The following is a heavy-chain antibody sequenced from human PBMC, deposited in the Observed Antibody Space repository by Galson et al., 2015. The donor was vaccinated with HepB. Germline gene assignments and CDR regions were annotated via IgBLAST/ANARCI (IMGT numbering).Heavy chain of an antibody. V-gene: IGHV5-51*01. CDR2: IYADESDT. Sequence: SGAEVTKPGESPTLSCKGSGYNFANYWIACVCQISGKGLEWLGIIYADESDTRYSPTFQGQVTTSVDKSSSPAYRQWSSLKASAAALYYCARHIQYYDSSGFDDYWGQGTLVTVSS. CDR3: ARHIQYYDSSGFDDY. D-gene: IGHD3-22*01. CDR1: GYNFANYW. J-gene: IGHJ4*02.